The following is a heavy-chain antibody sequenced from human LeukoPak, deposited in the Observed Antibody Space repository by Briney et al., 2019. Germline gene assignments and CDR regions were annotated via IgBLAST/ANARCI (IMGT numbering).Heavy chain of an antibody. CDR2: IHYSGSTTYN. Sequence: SETLSLTCTVSGGSITTYYWNWIRQAPGKGLEWIGYIHYSGSTTYNNYHPSLKSRVTISLDTSKNHFSLRLNSVTAADTAVYFCARAPPRGGWFDPWRQGTLVTVSS. D-gene: IGHD3-10*01. V-gene: IGHV4-59*13. J-gene: IGHJ5*02. CDR3: ARAPPRGGWFDP. CDR1: GGSITTYY.